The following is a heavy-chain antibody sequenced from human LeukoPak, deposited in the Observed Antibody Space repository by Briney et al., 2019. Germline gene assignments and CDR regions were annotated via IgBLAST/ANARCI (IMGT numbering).Heavy chain of an antibody. Sequence: PGESLKISCKGSGYTFATYWIGWVRQMPGKGLEWMGIIYPGDSRTTYSPSFQGQVTISADKSIRTAYLQWNSLRASDTAIYYCARHGYCTDGVCYRAYYFDYWGQGALVTVSS. CDR2: IYPGDSRT. J-gene: IGHJ4*02. V-gene: IGHV5-51*01. D-gene: IGHD2-8*01. CDR1: GYTFATYW. CDR3: ARHGYCTDGVCYRAYYFDY.